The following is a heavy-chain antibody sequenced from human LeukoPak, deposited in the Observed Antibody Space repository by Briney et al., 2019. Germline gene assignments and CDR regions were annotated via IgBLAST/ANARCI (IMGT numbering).Heavy chain of an antibody. D-gene: IGHD2-2*01. V-gene: IGHV3-30-3*01. Sequence: GGSLRLSCAASGFTFSSYAMHWVRQAPGKGLEWVAVISYDGSNKYYADSVKGRFTISRDNSKNTLYLQMNSLRAEDTAVYYCARDIRRGGDIVVVPAAGSYDYWGQGTLVTVSS. CDR1: GFTFSSYA. CDR2: ISYDGSNK. CDR3: ARDIRRGGDIVVVPAAGSYDY. J-gene: IGHJ4*02.